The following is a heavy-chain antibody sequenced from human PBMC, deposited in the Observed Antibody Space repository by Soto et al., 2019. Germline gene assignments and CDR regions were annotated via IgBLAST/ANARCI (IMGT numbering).Heavy chain of an antibody. CDR2: ISSSSSYI. CDR3: ARVPLKGGQVYYFDY. J-gene: IGHJ4*02. D-gene: IGHD1-26*01. CDR1: GFTFSSYS. Sequence: GGSLRLSCAASGFTFSSYSMNWVRQAPGKGLEWVSSISSSSSYIYYADSVKGRFTISRDNAKNSLYLQMNSLRAEDTAVYNCARVPLKGGQVYYFDYWVQGTLVTVSS. V-gene: IGHV3-21*01.